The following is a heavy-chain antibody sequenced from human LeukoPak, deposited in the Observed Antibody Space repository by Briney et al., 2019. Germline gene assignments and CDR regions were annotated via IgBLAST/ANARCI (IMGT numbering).Heavy chain of an antibody. V-gene: IGHV1-18*01. Sequence: ASVKVSCKASGYTFTGYGISWVRQAPGQGLEWMGWISAYNGNTNYAQKLQGRVTMTTDTSTSTAYMELRSLRSDDTAVYYCARVPPGSSSWFYYFDYWGQGTLVTVSS. J-gene: IGHJ4*02. CDR2: ISAYNGNT. CDR3: ARVPPGSSSWFYYFDY. D-gene: IGHD6-13*01. CDR1: GYTFTGYG.